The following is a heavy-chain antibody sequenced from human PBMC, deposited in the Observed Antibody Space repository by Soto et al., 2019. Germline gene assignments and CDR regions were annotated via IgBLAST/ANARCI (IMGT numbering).Heavy chain of an antibody. CDR3: ARDRVTYGLDV. CDR2: IYYGGST. D-gene: IGHD3-10*01. Sequence: QVQLQESGPGLVKPSQTLSLTCTVSGASITSGAYYWTWIRQHPGKGLEWIGYIYYGGSTYYNPSPKSRVSISIDTSENNFSLRLTSVTAADTAVYYCARDRVTYGLDVWGQGTTVTVSS. J-gene: IGHJ6*02. CDR1: GASITSGAYY. V-gene: IGHV4-31*03.